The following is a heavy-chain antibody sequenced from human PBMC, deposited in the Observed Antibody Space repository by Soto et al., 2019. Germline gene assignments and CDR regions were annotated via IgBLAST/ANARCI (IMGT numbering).Heavy chain of an antibody. CDR3: ERGLNTVYYGMDV. V-gene: IGHV3-53*01. CDR2: SYSAGSK. J-gene: IGHJ6*02. CDR1: GFTVSSNY. D-gene: IGHD4-17*01. Sequence: GFLRLSCAASGFTVSSNYMSWVRQAPGKGLEWGSVSYSAGSKYSEDSVKCRFPISRDNSNNTLYLQLNCLRGEDTAVYYCERGLNTVYYGMDVWGQGTRVTVSS.